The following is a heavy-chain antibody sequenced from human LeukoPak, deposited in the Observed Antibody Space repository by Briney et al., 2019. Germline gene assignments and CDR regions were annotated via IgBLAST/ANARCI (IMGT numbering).Heavy chain of an antibody. V-gene: IGHV3-49*04. Sequence: GGSLRRSCTASGFTFGDYAMSWVRQAPGKGLEGVGFIRSKAYGGTTEYAASVKGRFTISRDDSKSIAYLQMNSLKTEDTAVYYCTRAKVYGTTVTNNYYYYMDVWGKGTTVTISS. J-gene: IGHJ6*03. D-gene: IGHD4-17*01. CDR3: TRAKVYGTTVTNNYYYYMDV. CDR2: IRSKAYGGTT. CDR1: GFTFGDYA.